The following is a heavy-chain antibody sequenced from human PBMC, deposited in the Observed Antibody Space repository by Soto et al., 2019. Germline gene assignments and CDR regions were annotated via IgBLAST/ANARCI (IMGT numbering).Heavy chain of an antibody. CDR2: ISYDGSNK. J-gene: IGHJ4*02. CDR1: GFTFSSYG. Sequence: QVQLVESGGGVVQPGKSLRLSCAGSGFTFSSYGMDWVRQAPGKGLEWVAVISYDGSNKYYADSVKGRFTISRDNSKNTLYLQMSRLGADDTAVYYCAKGRMWAGVRGYFDYWGQGTLVTVSS. D-gene: IGHD3-10*01. V-gene: IGHV3-30*18. CDR3: AKGRMWAGVRGYFDY.